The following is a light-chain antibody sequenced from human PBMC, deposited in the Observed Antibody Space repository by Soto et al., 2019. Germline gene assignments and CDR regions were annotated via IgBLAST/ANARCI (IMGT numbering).Light chain of an antibody. J-gene: IGKJ5*01. Sequence: EIVMTQSPATLSLSPGERATLSCRASQTIDNTLAWYQRKPGQAPRLLIYDASTRATGVPARFSGSGSGTEFTLTISSLQPDDFATYYCQQYNTYSTFGQGTRLEIK. CDR1: QTIDNT. CDR3: QQYNTYST. CDR2: DAS. V-gene: IGKV3-15*01.